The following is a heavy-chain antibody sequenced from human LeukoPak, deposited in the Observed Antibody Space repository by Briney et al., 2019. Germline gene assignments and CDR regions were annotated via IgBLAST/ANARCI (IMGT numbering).Heavy chain of an antibody. D-gene: IGHD5-12*01. V-gene: IGHV4-61*02. CDR2: IYTSGST. CDR1: GGSISSGSYY. CDR3: ARSRVATDAFDI. Sequence: PSETLSLTCTVSGGSISSGSYYWSWIRQPAGKGLEWIGRIYTSGSTNYDPSLKSRVTISVDTFKNQFSLKLSSVTAADTAVYYCARSRVATDAFDIWGQGTMVTVSS. J-gene: IGHJ3*02.